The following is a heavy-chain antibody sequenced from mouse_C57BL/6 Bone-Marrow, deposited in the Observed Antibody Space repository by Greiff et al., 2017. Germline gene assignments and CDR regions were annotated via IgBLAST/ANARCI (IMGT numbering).Heavy chain of an antibody. CDR2: IWTGGGT. Sequence: QVQLKESGPGLVAPSQSLSITCTVSGFSLTSYAISWVRQPPEKGLEWLGVIWTGGGTNYNSALKSRLSISKDNSKSQVFLKMNSLQTDDTARYYCAHLPFYYGSSYVDYWGQGTTLTVSS. CDR3: AHLPFYYGSSYVDY. J-gene: IGHJ2*01. V-gene: IGHV2-9-1*01. D-gene: IGHD1-1*01. CDR1: GFSLTSYA.